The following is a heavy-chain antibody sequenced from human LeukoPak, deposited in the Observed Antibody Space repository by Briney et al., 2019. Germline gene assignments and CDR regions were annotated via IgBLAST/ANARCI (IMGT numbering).Heavy chain of an antibody. CDR3: ASSWGSAIDF. Sequence: GGSLRLSCAASGFTFSTYTMNWVRQAPGKGLEWVSYISSTSNTIYYADSVKGRFTISRDNAKNSLYLQMNSLRAEDTAVYYCASSWGSAIDFWGQGTLVTVSS. CDR2: ISSTSNTI. V-gene: IGHV3-48*04. D-gene: IGHD3-16*01. J-gene: IGHJ4*02. CDR1: GFTFSTYT.